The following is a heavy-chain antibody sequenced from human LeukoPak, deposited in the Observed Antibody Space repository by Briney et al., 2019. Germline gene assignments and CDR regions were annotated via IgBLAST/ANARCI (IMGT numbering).Heavy chain of an antibody. CDR1: GFTFRDSA. D-gene: IGHD4-17*01. V-gene: IGHV3-74*01. Sequence: GGSLRLSCAASGFTFRDSAMHWVRQAPGKGLVWVSRINSDGSTTTYADSVKGRFTISRDNAKNTLYLQMNSLRAEDTAVYYCARRGYGDYAPFDYWGQGTLVTVSS. CDR3: ARRGYGDYAPFDY. CDR2: INSDGSTT. J-gene: IGHJ4*02.